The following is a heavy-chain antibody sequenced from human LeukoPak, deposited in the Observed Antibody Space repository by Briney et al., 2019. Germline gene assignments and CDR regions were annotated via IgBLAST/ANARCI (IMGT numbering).Heavy chain of an antibody. CDR3: AKGYGGNSAWYFDL. CDR2: ISGDGRNI. D-gene: IGHD4-23*01. V-gene: IGHV3-74*01. CDR1: GFTFSSYW. Sequence: PGGSLRLSCVASGFTFSSYWMHWVRQDPRKGLVWVSRISGDGRNINYADSVRGRFTISRDNAKNTLYLQMNSLRAEDMALYYCAKGYGGNSAWYFDLWGRGTLVTVSS. J-gene: IGHJ2*01.